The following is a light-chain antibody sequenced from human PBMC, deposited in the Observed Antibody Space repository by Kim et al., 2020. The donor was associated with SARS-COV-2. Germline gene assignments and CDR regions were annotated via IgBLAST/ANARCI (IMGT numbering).Light chain of an antibody. CDR1: SSNIGSNY. V-gene: IGLV1-47*01. J-gene: IGLJ3*02. CDR3: AAWDDSLSVL. Sequence: PGQRVTISCSGSSSNIGSNYVYWYQQLPGTAPKLLSYRNNQRPSGVPDRVSGSKSGTSASLAISGLRSEDEADYYCAAWDDSLSVLFGGGTQLTVL. CDR2: RNN.